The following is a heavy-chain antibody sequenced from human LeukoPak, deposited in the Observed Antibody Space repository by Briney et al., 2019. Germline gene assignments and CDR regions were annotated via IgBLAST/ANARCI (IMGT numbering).Heavy chain of an antibody. CDR3: ATGGHSYGHWNGFDP. CDR2: ISYSESS. CDR1: GYSISSGYY. D-gene: IGHD5-18*01. J-gene: IGHJ5*02. V-gene: IGHV4-38-2*02. Sequence: SETLSLTCTVSGYSISSGYYWGWIRQSPGEELEWIGSISYSESSNYNPSLKSRVTISIDTSKNQFSLKLSSVTAADTAVYYCATGGHSYGHWNGFDPWGQGTLVTVSS.